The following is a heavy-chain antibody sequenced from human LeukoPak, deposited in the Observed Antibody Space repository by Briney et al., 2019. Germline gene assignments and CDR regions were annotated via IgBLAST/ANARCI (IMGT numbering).Heavy chain of an antibody. V-gene: IGHV3-21*01. J-gene: IGHJ4*02. CDR1: GFTFRSYS. CDR3: ARACGGDCYLSDY. Sequence: GGSLRLSCAASGFTFRSYSMNWVRQAPGKGLEWVSSISTSSSYMYYADSVKGRFTISRDNAKNSLYLQMNSLRAEDTAVYYCARACGGDCYLSDYWGQGTLVTVSS. D-gene: IGHD2-21*02. CDR2: ISTSSSYM.